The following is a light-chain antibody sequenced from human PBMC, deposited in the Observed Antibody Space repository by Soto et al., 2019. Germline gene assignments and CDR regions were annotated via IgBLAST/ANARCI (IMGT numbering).Light chain of an antibody. V-gene: IGKV3-11*01. Sequence: IVLTQSPATLSLSPGERAALSCGASQSVSSYLAWYQHKPGQAPRLLIYDASKRATGIPARFSGSGSGTDFTLTISSLEPEDFAVYYCQQRSNWPPTWTFRQGTRVEIK. CDR2: DAS. CDR1: QSVSSY. J-gene: IGKJ1*01. CDR3: QQRSNWPPTWT.